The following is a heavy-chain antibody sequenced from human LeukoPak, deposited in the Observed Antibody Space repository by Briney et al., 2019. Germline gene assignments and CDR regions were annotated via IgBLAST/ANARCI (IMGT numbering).Heavy chain of an antibody. CDR2: INPNSGGT. CDR1: GYTFTGYY. J-gene: IGHJ4*02. V-gene: IGHV1-2*02. Sequence: ASVKVPCKASGYTFTGYYMHWVRQAPGQGLEWMGWINPNSGGTNYAQKFQGRVTMTRDTSISTAYMELSRLRSDDTAVYYCATVSYYDYVWGSYSYFDYWGQGTLVTVSS. D-gene: IGHD3-16*01. CDR3: ATVSYYDYVWGSYSYFDY.